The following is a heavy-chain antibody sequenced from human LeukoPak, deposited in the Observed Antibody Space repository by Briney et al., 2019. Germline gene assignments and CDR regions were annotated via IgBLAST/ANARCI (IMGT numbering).Heavy chain of an antibody. D-gene: IGHD2-15*01. Sequence: GGSLRLSCAASGFTLSNCWMHWVRQAPGKGLVWVSRISDHGSITNFADSVKGRFSISRDTAKNTLYLEMNSLRVEDTAVYYCARDLSGYSDYWGQGALVTVSS. CDR3: ARDLSGYSDY. CDR2: ISDHGSIT. V-gene: IGHV3-74*01. CDR1: GFTLSNCW. J-gene: IGHJ4*02.